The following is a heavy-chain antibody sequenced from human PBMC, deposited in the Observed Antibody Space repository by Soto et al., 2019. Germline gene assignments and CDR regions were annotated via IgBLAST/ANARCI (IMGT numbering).Heavy chain of an antibody. CDR3: ARKGVRGDYYDSSGYYSWFDP. CDR1: GYTFTSYD. J-gene: IGHJ5*02. V-gene: IGHV1-8*01. D-gene: IGHD3-22*01. Sequence: ASVKVSCKASGYTFTSYDINWVRQATGQGLEWMGWMNPNSGNTGYAQKFQGRVTMTRNTSISTAYMELSSLRSEDTAVYYCARKGVRGDYYDSSGYYSWFDPWGQGTMVTVYS. CDR2: MNPNSGNT.